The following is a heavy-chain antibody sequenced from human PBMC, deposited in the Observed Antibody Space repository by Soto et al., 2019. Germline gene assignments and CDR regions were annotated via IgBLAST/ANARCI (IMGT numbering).Heavy chain of an antibody. CDR3: VREDEGGPKALDI. J-gene: IGHJ3*02. CDR1: GFTFSTYG. D-gene: IGHD3-16*01. V-gene: IGHV3-30*19. Sequence: QVHLVESGGGVVQPERSLRLSCVASGFTFSTYGMHWVRQVPGKGLEWVSLISRDGSKQFYTDSVKGRFTISRDNSKNLLSLQRNNLRVEDTAVYYCVREDEGGPKALDIWGQGTMVTVSS. CDR2: ISRDGSKQ.